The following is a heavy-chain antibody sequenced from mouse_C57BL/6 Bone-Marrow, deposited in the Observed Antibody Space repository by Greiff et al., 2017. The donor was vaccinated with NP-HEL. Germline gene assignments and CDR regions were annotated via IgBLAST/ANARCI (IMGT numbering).Heavy chain of an antibody. J-gene: IGHJ1*03. CDR3: AIWDYYDGSSYDWYFDV. CDR1: GYSFTGYF. Sequence: EVQLQQSGPELVKPGDSVKISCTASGYSFTGYFMNWVMQSHGKSLEWIGRINPYNGDTFYNQKFKGKATLTVDKSSSTAHMELRSLTSEDSAVYYCAIWDYYDGSSYDWYFDVWGTGTTVTVSS. V-gene: IGHV1-20*01. D-gene: IGHD1-1*01. CDR2: INPYNGDT.